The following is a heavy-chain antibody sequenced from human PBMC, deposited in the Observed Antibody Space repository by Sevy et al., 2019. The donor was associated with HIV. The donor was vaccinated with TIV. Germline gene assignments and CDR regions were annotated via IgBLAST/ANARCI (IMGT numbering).Heavy chain of an antibody. J-gene: IGHJ6*02. Sequence: GGSLRLSCAGSGFTFSNYGMHWVRQAPGKGLEWVAIIWYDGSNKYYTESVKGRFTISRDNSKNMLYLQMNSLRAEDTAVYYCARRPDFGVVIPTVVMDVWGQGTTVTVSS. V-gene: IGHV3-33*01. D-gene: IGHD3-3*01. CDR1: GFTFSNYG. CDR2: IWYDGSNK. CDR3: ARRPDFGVVIPTVVMDV.